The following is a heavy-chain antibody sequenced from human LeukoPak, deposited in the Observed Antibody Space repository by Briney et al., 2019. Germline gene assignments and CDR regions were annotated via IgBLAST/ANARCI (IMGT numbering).Heavy chain of an antibody. Sequence: ASVKVSCKASGYTFTSYDINWVRQATGQGLEWMGWMNPNSGNTGDAQKFQGRVTMTRNTSISTAYMELSSLRSEDTAVYYCARAQIRLKQWLAPWGQGTLVTVSS. CDR2: MNPNSGNT. CDR3: ARAQIRLKQWLAP. J-gene: IGHJ5*02. D-gene: IGHD6-19*01. CDR1: GYTFTSYD. V-gene: IGHV1-8*01.